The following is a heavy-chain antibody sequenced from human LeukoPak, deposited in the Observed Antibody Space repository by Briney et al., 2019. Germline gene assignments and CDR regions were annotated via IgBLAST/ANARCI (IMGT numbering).Heavy chain of an antibody. J-gene: IGHJ4*02. Sequence: GGSLRLSCAASGFTFSSYAMSWVRQAPGKGLEWVSAISGSGGSTYYADSVKGRFTISRDNSKNTLYLQMDSLRAEDTAVYYCAKDYDSSGYPFDYWGQGTLVTVSS. CDR3: AKDYDSSGYPFDY. D-gene: IGHD3-22*01. CDR2: ISGSGGST. CDR1: GFTFSSYA. V-gene: IGHV3-23*01.